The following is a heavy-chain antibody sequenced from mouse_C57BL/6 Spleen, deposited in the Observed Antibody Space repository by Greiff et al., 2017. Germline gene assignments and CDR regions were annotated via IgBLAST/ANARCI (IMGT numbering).Heavy chain of an antibody. D-gene: IGHD2-2*01. Sequence: VQLKESGPELVKPGASVKMSCKASGYTFTSYVMHWVKQKPGQGLEWIGYIYPYNDGTKYNAKFKGNGTLTSDKSSSTAYMELSSLTSEDSAVYYCAGGLPAWFAYWGQGTLVTVSA. V-gene: IGHV1-14*01. CDR1: GYTFTSYV. J-gene: IGHJ3*01. CDR3: AGGLPAWFAY. CDR2: IYPYNDGT.